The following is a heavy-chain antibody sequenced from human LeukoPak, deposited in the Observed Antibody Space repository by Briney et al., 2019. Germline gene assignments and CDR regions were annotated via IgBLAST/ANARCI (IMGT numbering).Heavy chain of an antibody. V-gene: IGHV5-51*01. Sequence: GESLRIPCKGSGYSFTSYWIGWVRQMPGKGLEWMGIIYPGDSDTRYSPSFQGQVTISADKSISTAYLQWSSLKASDTAMYYCARHQGGYYDILTGYYQEDYWGQGTLVTVSS. CDR3: ARHQGGYYDILTGYYQEDY. J-gene: IGHJ4*02. CDR1: GYSFTSYW. CDR2: IYPGDSDT. D-gene: IGHD3-9*01.